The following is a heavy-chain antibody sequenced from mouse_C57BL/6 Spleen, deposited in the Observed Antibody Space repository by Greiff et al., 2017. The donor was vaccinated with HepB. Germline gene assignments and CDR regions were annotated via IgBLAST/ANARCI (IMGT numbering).Heavy chain of an antibody. CDR1: GFTFSSYA. CDR3: TRPQANFYFDY. Sequence: EVKLMESGEGLVKPGGSLKLSCAASGFTFSSYAMSWVRQTPEKRLEWVAYISSGGDYIYYADTVKGRFTISRDNARNTLYLQMSSLKSEDTAMYYCTRPQANFYFDYWGQGTTLTVSS. D-gene: IGHD4-1*01. V-gene: IGHV5-9-1*02. J-gene: IGHJ2*01. CDR2: ISSGGDYI.